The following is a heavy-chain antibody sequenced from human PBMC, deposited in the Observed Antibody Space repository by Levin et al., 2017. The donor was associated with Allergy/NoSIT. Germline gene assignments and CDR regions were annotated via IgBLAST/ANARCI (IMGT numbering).Heavy chain of an antibody. CDR2: ISSSSAYI. V-gene: IGHV3-21*01. D-gene: IGHD2-15*01. J-gene: IGHJ4*02. CDR3: ARGGGSYDY. Sequence: GGSLRLSCAASRFTFSSYSMNWVRQAPGKGLEWVSSISSSSAYIYYADSVKGRFTISRDNAKNSLYLQMNSLRAEDTAVYYCARGGGSYDYWGQGTLVTVSS. CDR1: RFTFSSYS.